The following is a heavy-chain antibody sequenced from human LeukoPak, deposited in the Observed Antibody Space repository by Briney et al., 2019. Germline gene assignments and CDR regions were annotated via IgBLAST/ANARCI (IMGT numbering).Heavy chain of an antibody. D-gene: IGHD1-7*01. V-gene: IGHV1-69*05. CDR2: VIPIFGTA. J-gene: IGHJ4*02. Sequence: GASVKVSCKASGGTFSSYAISWVRQAPGQGLEWMGRVIPIFGTANYAQKFQGRVTITTDESTSTAYMELSSLRSEDTAVYYCARAVVTGTPDDYWGQGTLVTVSS. CDR1: GGTFSSYA. CDR3: ARAVVTGTPDDY.